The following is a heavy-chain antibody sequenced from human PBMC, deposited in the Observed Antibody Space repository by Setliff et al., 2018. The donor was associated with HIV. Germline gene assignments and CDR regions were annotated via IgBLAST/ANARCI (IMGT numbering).Heavy chain of an antibody. CDR3: ARLRQWLAFFDS. J-gene: IGHJ4*02. CDR1: GDSISTDY. Sequence: PSETLSLTCTVSGDSISTDYWTWIRQPPGKGLEWIGYIYNSASTNYNPSLKSRVTISVDTSQNQFSLKLTSVTAADTAVYYCARLRQWLAFFDSWGQGTLVTVSS. D-gene: IGHD6-19*01. CDR2: IYNSAST. V-gene: IGHV4-4*08.